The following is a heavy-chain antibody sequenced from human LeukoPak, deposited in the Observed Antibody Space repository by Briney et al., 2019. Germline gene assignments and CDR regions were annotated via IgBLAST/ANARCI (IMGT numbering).Heavy chain of an antibody. V-gene: IGHV3-30*02. CDR2: IRYDGSNK. CDR1: GFTFSSYG. D-gene: IGHD3-22*01. Sequence: GGSLRLSCAASGFTFSSYGMHWVRQAPGKGLEWVAFIRYDGSNKYYADSVKGRFTISRDNSKSTLYLQMNSLRAEDTAVYYCAKDRDSSGYYYDYWGQGTLVTVSS. CDR3: AKDRDSSGYYYDY. J-gene: IGHJ4*02.